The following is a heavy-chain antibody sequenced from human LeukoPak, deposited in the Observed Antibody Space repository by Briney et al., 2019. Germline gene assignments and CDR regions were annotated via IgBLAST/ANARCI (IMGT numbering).Heavy chain of an antibody. CDR3: ARDGERSGWINWFDP. CDR1: GGSISSYY. J-gene: IGHJ5*02. CDR2: IYSSGST. Sequence: SETLTLTCTVSGGSISSYYWSWIRQPPGKGLEWIGYIYSSGSTNYNPSLKSRVTMSVDTSKNQFSLKLSSVTAADTAVYYCARDGERSGWINWFDPWGQGTLVTVSS. V-gene: IGHV4-59*12. D-gene: IGHD6-19*01.